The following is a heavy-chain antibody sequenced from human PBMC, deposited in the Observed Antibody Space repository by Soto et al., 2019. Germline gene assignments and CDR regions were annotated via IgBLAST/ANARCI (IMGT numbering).Heavy chain of an antibody. CDR2: INHSGST. V-gene: IGHV4-34*01. D-gene: IGHD4-4*01. CDR1: GGSFSGYY. J-gene: IGHJ6*02. CDR3: ARAGYSNSGGYYYYGMDV. Sequence: SETLSLTCAVYGGSFSGYYWSWIRQPPGKGLEWIGEINHSGSTNYNPSLKSRVTISVDTSKNQFSLKLSSVTAADTAVYYCARAGYSNSGGYYYYGMDVWGQGTTVTVSS.